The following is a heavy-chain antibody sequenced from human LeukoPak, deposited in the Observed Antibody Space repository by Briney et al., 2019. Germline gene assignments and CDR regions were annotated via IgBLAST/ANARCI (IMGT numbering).Heavy chain of an antibody. V-gene: IGHV1-69*05. D-gene: IGHD2-2*03. J-gene: IGHJ3*02. CDR1: GGTFSSYA. CDR2: IIPIFGTA. CDR3: ARVTGYCSSTSCYGFRAFDI. Sequence: ASVKVSCKASGGTFSSYAISWVRQAPGQGLEWMGGIIPIFGTANYAQKFQGRVTITTDESTSTAYMELSSLRSEDTAVYYCARVTGYCSSTSCYGFRAFDIWGQGTMVTVSS.